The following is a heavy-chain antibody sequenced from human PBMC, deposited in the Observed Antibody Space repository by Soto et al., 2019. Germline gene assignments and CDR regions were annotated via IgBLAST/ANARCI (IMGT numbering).Heavy chain of an antibody. CDR1: GFTFDDYA. CDR2: ISWNSGNL. Sequence: EVQLVESGGGLVQPGRSLRLSCAASGFTFDDYAMHWVRQPPGKGLEWVSSISWNSGNLGYAASVNGRFTISTDNANNSLYLQMNSLRGEDTALYYCAKGASTTVFAFNDYWGQGTLVTVSS. D-gene: IGHD4-17*01. CDR3: AKGASTTVFAFNDY. V-gene: IGHV3-9*01. J-gene: IGHJ4*02.